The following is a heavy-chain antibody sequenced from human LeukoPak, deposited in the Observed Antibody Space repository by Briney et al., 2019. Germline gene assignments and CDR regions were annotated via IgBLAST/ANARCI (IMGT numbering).Heavy chain of an antibody. Sequence: SETLSLTCTVSGGSLSSYYWSWVRQPAGSGLEWIGRIHTSGSTKYNPSLKSRVTTSVDTSKNQFSLKLSSVTAADTALYYCAKARETTYGEFDSWGQGTLVTVSS. CDR2: IHTSGST. V-gene: IGHV4-4*07. CDR1: GGSLSSYY. J-gene: IGHJ4*02. D-gene: IGHD4/OR15-4a*01. CDR3: AKARETTYGEFDS.